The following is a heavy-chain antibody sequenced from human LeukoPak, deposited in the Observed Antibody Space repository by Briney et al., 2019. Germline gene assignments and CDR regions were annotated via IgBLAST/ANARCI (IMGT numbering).Heavy chain of an antibody. Sequence: SETLSLTCTVSGGSISSYYWSWIRQPPGKGLEWIGYIYYSGSTNYNPSLKSRVTISVDTSKNQFSLKLSSVTAADTAVYYCARLVVAADLYYFDYWGQGTLVTVSS. V-gene: IGHV4-59*08. J-gene: IGHJ4*02. D-gene: IGHD2-15*01. CDR3: ARLVVAADLYYFDY. CDR1: GGSISSYY. CDR2: IYYSGST.